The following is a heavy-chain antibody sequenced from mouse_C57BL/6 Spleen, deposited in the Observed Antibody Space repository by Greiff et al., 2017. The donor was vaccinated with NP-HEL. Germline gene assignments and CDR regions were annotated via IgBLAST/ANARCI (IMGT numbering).Heavy chain of an antibody. V-gene: IGHV14-4*01. J-gene: IGHJ4*01. Sequence: EVQLQQSGAELVRPGASVKLSCTASGFNIKDDYMHWVKQRPEQGLEWIGWIDPENGDTEYASKFQGKATITADTSSNTAYLQLSSLTSEDTAVYYCTPQHAMDYWGQGTSVTVSS. CDR1: GFNIKDDY. CDR2: IDPENGDT. D-gene: IGHD6-1*01. CDR3: TPQHAMDY.